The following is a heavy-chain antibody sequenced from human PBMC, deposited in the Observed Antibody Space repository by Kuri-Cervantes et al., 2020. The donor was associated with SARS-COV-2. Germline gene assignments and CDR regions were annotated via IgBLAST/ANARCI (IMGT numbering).Heavy chain of an antibody. V-gene: IGHV4-59*08. CDR1: GGSISSHY. CDR2: IYYSGST. J-gene: IGHJ4*02. Sequence: GSLRLFCTASGGSISSHYWSWIRQPPGKGLEWIGYIYYSGSTNYNPSLKSRVTISVDTSKNQFSLKLSSVTDAGTAVYYCATLFTRYEGFDSWGQGTLVTVSS. CDR3: ATLFTRYEGFDS. D-gene: IGHD3-16*01.